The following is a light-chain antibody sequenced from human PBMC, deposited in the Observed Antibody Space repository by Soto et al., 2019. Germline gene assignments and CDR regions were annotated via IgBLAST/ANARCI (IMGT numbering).Light chain of an antibody. CDR3: SSYTTNITPVV. J-gene: IGLJ2*01. CDR2: EVT. V-gene: IGLV2-14*01. CDR1: SGDIGGYNY. Sequence: QSALTQPASVSGSPGQSITISCTGTSGDIGGYNYVSWYQQHPGKAPKLLISEVTNRPSGVSNRFSGSKSGNTASLTISGLQADDEADYYGSSYTTNITPVVFGGGTKVTVL.